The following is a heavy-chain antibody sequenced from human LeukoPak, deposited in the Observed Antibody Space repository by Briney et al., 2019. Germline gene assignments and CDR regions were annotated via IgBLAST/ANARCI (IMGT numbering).Heavy chain of an antibody. J-gene: IGHJ5*02. CDR2: INPNSGGT. CDR1: GYTFIGYY. CDR3: ARDRVTLTTFQYDWFDP. V-gene: IGHV1-2*02. D-gene: IGHD2-21*02. Sequence: GASVKVSCKASGYTFIGYYMHWVRQVPGQGLEWMGWINPNSGGTNYAQKFQGRVTMTRDTSISTAYMELSRLRSDDTAVYYCARDRVTLTTFQYDWFDPWGQGTLVTVSS.